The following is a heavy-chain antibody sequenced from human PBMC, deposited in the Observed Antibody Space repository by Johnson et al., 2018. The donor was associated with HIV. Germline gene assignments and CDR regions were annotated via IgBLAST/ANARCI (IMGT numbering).Heavy chain of an antibody. Sequence: QMQLVESGGGVVQPGRSLRLSCAASGFTFRSYAMHWVRQAPGTGLEWVAVISYDGSNKYYADSLKGRFTISRDNSKNTLYLQMNSRRAEDTAVYYCARPLSSGLGFDAFDIWGQGTMVTVSS. V-gene: IGHV3-30*04. D-gene: IGHD3-22*01. CDR3: ARPLSSGLGFDAFDI. CDR1: GFTFRSYA. J-gene: IGHJ3*02. CDR2: ISYDGSNK.